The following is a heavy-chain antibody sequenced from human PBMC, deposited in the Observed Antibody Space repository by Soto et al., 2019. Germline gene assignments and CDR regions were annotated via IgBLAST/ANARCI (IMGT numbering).Heavy chain of an antibody. Sequence: EVQLVDSGGGLVQPGGSLRLSCAASGFIFSNYVMSWVRQAPGKGLVLVSSISDSGGTSYYADSVKGRFTISRDNSKTTLYLQMNSLRAEHTAIYYCAKRPRALLTFDYWGQGTLVTVSS. CDR3: AKRPRALLTFDY. CDR1: GFIFSNYV. CDR2: ISDSGGTS. V-gene: IGHV3-23*04. J-gene: IGHJ4*02. D-gene: IGHD1-26*01.